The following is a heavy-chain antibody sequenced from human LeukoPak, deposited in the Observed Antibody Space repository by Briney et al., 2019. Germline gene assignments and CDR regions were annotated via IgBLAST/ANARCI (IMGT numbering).Heavy chain of an antibody. D-gene: IGHD6-13*01. CDR3: ARLRRYSSSWYGSWFDP. J-gene: IGHJ5*02. CDR2: INHSGST. V-gene: IGHV4-34*01. CDR1: GGSITSGGYY. Sequence: SETLSLTCTVSGGSITSGGYYWSWIRQPPGKGLEWIGEINHSGSTNYNPSLKSRVTISVDTSKNQFSLKLSSVTAADTAVYYCARLRRYSSSWYGSWFDPWGQGTLVTVSS.